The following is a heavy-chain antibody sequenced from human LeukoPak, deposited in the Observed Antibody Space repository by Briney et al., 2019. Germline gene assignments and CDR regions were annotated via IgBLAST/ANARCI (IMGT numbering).Heavy chain of an antibody. CDR3: ARGTPDFDWLFYMDV. CDR2: IYSGGHT. V-gene: IGHV3-53*01. Sequence: GGSLRLSCAASAFTVRSNYMTWVRQAPGKGLEWVSVIYSGGHTYHADSVKGRFTISRDNSKNTVYLQMNSLRAEDTAVYYCARGTPDFDWLFYMDVWGKGTTVTVSS. CDR1: AFTVRSNY. D-gene: IGHD3-9*01. J-gene: IGHJ6*03.